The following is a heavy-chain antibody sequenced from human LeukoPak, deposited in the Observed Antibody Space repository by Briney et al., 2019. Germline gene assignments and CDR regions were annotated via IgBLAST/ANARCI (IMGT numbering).Heavy chain of an antibody. CDR1: GGSISSSSYY. CDR3: ARRPVVGPGAIDY. V-gene: IGHV4-39*01. J-gene: IGHJ4*02. D-gene: IGHD2-2*01. Sequence: SETLSLTCTVSGGSISSSSYYWGWIRQPPGKGLEWIGSIYYSGSTYYNPSLKSRVTISVDTSKNQFSLKLSSVTAADTAVYYCARRPVVGPGAIDYWGQGTLVTVSS. CDR2: IYYSGST.